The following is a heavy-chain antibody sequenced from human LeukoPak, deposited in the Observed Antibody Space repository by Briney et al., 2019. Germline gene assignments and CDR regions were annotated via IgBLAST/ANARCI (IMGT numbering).Heavy chain of an antibody. V-gene: IGHV3-23*01. Sequence: GGSLRLSCAASGFTFSSYAMSWVRQAPGKGLEWVSAISGSGGSTSYADSVKGRFTISRDNSKNTLYLQMNSLRAEDTAVYYCAKDLDIVVVVAIDAFDIWGQGTMVTVSS. CDR2: ISGSGGST. CDR3: AKDLDIVVVVAIDAFDI. J-gene: IGHJ3*02. D-gene: IGHD2-15*01. CDR1: GFTFSSYA.